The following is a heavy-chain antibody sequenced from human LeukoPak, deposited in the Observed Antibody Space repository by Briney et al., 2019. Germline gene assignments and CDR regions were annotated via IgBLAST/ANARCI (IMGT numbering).Heavy chain of an antibody. CDR3: ARDWGFYGGNFYFDY. D-gene: IGHD4-23*01. CDR1: GGSISSSSYY. CDR2: IYYSGST. V-gene: IGHV4-39*02. Sequence: SETLSLTCTVSGGSISSSSYYWGWIRQPPGKGLEWIGSIYYSGSTYYNPSLKSRVTISVDTSKNQFSLKLSSVTAADTAVYYCARDWGFYGGNFYFDYWGQGILVTVSS. J-gene: IGHJ4*02.